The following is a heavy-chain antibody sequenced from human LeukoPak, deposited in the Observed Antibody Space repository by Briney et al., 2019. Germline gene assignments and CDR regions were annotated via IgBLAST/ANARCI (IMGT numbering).Heavy chain of an antibody. D-gene: IGHD2-2*01. CDR2: IYHSGST. V-gene: IGHV4-30-2*01. Sequence: SETLSLTCTVSGGSISSGGYYWSWIRQPPGKGPEWIGYIYHSGSTYYNPSLKSRVTISVDRSKNQFSLKLSSVTAADTAVYYCARADSSIVPLFDVWGQGTMVTVSS. CDR3: ARADSSIVPLFDV. CDR1: GGSISSGGYY. J-gene: IGHJ3*01.